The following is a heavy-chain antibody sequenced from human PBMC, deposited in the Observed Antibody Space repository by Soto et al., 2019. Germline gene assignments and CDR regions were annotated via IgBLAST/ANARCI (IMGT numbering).Heavy chain of an antibody. CDR1: GFTVSSNY. Sequence: GGCLRLSCAVSGFTVSSNYMSWARQAPGKGLEWVSVIYGGVSTYYADSLQGRFTISRHNSKNTLYLQMNSLRAEDTAVYYCARGVEYPPYFDYWGQGTLVTVSS. CDR3: ARGVEYPPYFDY. J-gene: IGHJ4*02. CDR2: IYGGVST. V-gene: IGHV3-53*04.